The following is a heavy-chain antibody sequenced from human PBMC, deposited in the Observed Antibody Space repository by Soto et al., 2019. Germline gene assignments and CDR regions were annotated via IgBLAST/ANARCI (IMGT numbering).Heavy chain of an antibody. CDR2: MSYDGSNE. V-gene: IGHV3-30-3*01. CDR3: VRDLDGGYRP. D-gene: IGHD5-12*01. CDR1: GFTFSSSA. J-gene: IGHJ5*02. Sequence: GGSLRLSCGASGFTFSSSAMHWVRQAPGKGLEWVAFMSYDGSNEHYADSVRGRFTISRDNSKNTLYLQMNSLGAEDTAIYYCVRDLDGGYRPWGQGTLVTVSS.